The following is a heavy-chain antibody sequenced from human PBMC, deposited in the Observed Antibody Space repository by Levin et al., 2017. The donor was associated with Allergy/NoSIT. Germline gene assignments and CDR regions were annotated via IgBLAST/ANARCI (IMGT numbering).Heavy chain of an antibody. J-gene: IGHJ4*02. V-gene: IGHV3-33*01. Sequence: GESLKISCAASGFTFSRHVMHWVRQPPGKGLEWVAVIWSDGTTKYYADSVKGRFTISRDNSKNTVSLQMDNLGADDTAVYYCARDNAGERLDYWGQGTLVTVSS. CDR3: ARDNAGERLDY. CDR2: IWSDGTTK. CDR1: GFTFSRHV. D-gene: IGHD4-17*01.